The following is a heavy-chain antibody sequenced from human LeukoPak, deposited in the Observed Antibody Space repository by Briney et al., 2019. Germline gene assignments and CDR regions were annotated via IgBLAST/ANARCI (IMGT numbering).Heavy chain of an antibody. D-gene: IGHD2/OR15-2a*01. CDR1: GGSISSGGYY. Sequence: PSETLSLTCTVSGGSISSGGYYWSWIRQHPGKGLEWIGYIYYSGSTYYNPSLKSRVTISVDTSKNQFSLKLSSVTAADTAVYYCARSFSVSFYFDYWGQGTLVTVSS. J-gene: IGHJ4*02. CDR3: ARSFSVSFYFDY. CDR2: IYYSGST. V-gene: IGHV4-31*03.